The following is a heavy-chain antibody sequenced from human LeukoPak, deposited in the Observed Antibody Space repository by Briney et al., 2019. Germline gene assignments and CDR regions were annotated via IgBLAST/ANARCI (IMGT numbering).Heavy chain of an antibody. Sequence: SETLSLTCTVSGGSIRSDNHYWAWIRQRPGQRLEWIGSVYYSGSTYYNPSLKSRVTISADTSKSQFSLIVSSVTAADTAVYYCARHPVGATSNCFDPWGQGTLVTVSS. J-gene: IGHJ5*02. CDR2: VYYSGST. D-gene: IGHD1-26*01. V-gene: IGHV4-39*01. CDR1: GGSIRSDNHY. CDR3: ARHPVGATSNCFDP.